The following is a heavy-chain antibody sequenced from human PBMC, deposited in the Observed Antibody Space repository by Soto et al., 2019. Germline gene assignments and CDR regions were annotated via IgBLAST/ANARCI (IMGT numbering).Heavy chain of an antibody. J-gene: IGHJ6*02. Sequence: QVQLVQSGAEVKKTGASVKVSCKASGYTFTSYDINWVRQATGQGLEWMGWMNPNSGNTGYAQKFQGRVTMTRNTSISTAYMELSSLRSEDAAVYYCAGRGYSSSWYYYYYYGMDVWGQGTTVTVSS. CDR1: GYTFTSYD. D-gene: IGHD6-13*01. V-gene: IGHV1-8*01. CDR2: MNPNSGNT. CDR3: AGRGYSSSWYYYYYYGMDV.